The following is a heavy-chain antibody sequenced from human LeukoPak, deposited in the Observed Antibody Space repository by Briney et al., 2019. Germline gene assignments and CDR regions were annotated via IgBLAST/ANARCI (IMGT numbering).Heavy chain of an antibody. V-gene: IGHV4-59*01. Sequence: SETLSLTCSVSGGPISSSFWSWIRQPPGKGLEWIGHIYYSGSTNYNPSLKSRVTISVDTSKNQFSLKLSSVTAADTAVYSCARRGANSGSYSHFDLWGRGTLVTVSA. CDR2: IYYSGST. D-gene: IGHD1-26*01. J-gene: IGHJ2*01. CDR1: GGPISSSF. CDR3: ARRGANSGSYSHFDL.